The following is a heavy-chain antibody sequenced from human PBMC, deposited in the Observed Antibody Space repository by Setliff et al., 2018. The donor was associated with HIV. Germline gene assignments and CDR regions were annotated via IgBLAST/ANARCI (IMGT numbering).Heavy chain of an antibody. CDR2: MYYSGNT. Sequence: SETLSLTCTVSGVSISNYYWSWIRQPPGKGLEWIGYMYYSGNTNYNPSLKSRVTISVDTSKIQFSLKLNSVTAADTAVYYCARDQSDWFYWGQGTLVTVSS. D-gene: IGHD3-3*01. V-gene: IGHV4-59*01. CDR1: GVSISNYY. CDR3: ARDQSDWFY. J-gene: IGHJ4*02.